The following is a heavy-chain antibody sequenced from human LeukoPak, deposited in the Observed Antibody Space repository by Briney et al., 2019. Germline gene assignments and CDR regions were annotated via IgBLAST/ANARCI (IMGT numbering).Heavy chain of an antibody. CDR3: ARSGHNLDDYYYYYYMDV. CDR1: GYSFTSYW. D-gene: IGHD1-1*01. V-gene: IGHV5-51*01. Sequence: GESLKISCKGSGYSFTSYWIGWVRQMPGKGLEWMGIIYPGDSDTRYSPSFQGQVTISADKSISTAYLQWSSLKASDTAMYYCARSGHNLDDYYYYYYMDVWGKGTTVTVSS. CDR2: IYPGDSDT. J-gene: IGHJ6*03.